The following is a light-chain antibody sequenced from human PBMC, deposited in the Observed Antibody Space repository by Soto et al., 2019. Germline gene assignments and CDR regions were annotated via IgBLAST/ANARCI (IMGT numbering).Light chain of an antibody. Sequence: QSALAQPRSVSGSPGQSVTISCSGTSSDVGGYNYVSWYQQHPGKAPKLMIYDVSKRPSGVPDRFSGSKSGNTASPTISGLQAEDEADYYCCSYAGSYTPRVFGTGTKVTVL. J-gene: IGLJ1*01. V-gene: IGLV2-11*01. CDR3: CSYAGSYTPRV. CDR2: DVS. CDR1: SSDVGGYNY.